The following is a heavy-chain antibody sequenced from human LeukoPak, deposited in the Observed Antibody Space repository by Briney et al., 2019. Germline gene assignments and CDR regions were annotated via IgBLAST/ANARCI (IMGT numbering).Heavy chain of an antibody. CDR1: GFTFDDYG. J-gene: IGHJ4*02. Sequence: PGRSLRLSCSAFGFTFDDYGIRWVRPAPGKRVGWVSGVNWSGGSTGYADSVKGRFTISRDSAKNSLYLQMNSLRAEDTALYYCARGPSSGYSYYFDYWGQGTLTLVTVSS. V-gene: IGHV3-20*04. CDR3: ARGPSSGYSYYFDY. D-gene: IGHD3-22*01. CDR2: VNWSGGST.